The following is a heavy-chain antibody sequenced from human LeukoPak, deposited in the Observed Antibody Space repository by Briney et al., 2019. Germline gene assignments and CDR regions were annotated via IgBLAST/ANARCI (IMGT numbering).Heavy chain of an antibody. CDR3: ASMDSSSSHVRGWFDP. CDR1: GGSISSSSYY. CDR2: IYYSGST. V-gene: IGHV4-39*07. J-gene: IGHJ5*02. D-gene: IGHD6-6*01. Sequence: SETLSLTCTVSGGSISSSSYYWGWIRQPPGKGLEWIGCIYYSGSTYYNPSLKSRVTISVDTSKNQFSLKLSSVTAADTAVYYCASMDSSSSHVRGWFDPWGQGTLVTVSS.